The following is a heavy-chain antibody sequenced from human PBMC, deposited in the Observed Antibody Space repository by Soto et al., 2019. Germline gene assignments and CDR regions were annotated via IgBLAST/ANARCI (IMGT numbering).Heavy chain of an antibody. CDR3: ARVRYYGSGSYYIKDY. D-gene: IGHD3-10*01. CDR1: GGTFSSYA. CDR2: IIPIFGTA. J-gene: IGHJ4*02. Sequence: AAVKVSCKACGGTFSSYAISWVRQAPGQGLEWMGGIIPIFGTANYAQKFQGRVTITADESTSTAYMELSSLRSEDTAVYYCARVRYYGSGSYYIKDYWGQGTLVTVSS. V-gene: IGHV1-69*13.